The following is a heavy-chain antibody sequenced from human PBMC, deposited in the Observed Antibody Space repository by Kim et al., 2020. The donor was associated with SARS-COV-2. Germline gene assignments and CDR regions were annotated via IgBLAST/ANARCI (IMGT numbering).Heavy chain of an antibody. CDR2: INSDGTTT. J-gene: IGHJ4*02. V-gene: IGHV3-74*01. CDR3: VRRQFTSGWYYFDY. CDR1: GFTFSSHW. D-gene: IGHD6-19*01. Sequence: GGSLRLSCAASGFTFSSHWMHWVRQAPGKGLVWVSRINSDGTTTSYGDSVKGRFTISRDNAKNTLYLQMNSLRAEDTAGYYCVRRQFTSGWYYFDYWGQGTLVTVSS.